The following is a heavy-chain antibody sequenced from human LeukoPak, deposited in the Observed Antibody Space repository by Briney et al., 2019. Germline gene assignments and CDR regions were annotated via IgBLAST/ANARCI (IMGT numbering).Heavy chain of an antibody. D-gene: IGHD6-13*01. CDR3: ARDSAGDAFDI. CDR2: ISSSSSYI. J-gene: IGHJ3*02. Sequence: GGSLRLSCAASGFTFSSYSMDWVRQAPGKGLEWVSSISSSSSYIYYADSVKGRFTISRDNAKNSLYLQMNSLRAGDTAVYYCARDSAGDAFDIWGQGTMVTVSS. CDR1: GFTFSSYS. V-gene: IGHV3-21*01.